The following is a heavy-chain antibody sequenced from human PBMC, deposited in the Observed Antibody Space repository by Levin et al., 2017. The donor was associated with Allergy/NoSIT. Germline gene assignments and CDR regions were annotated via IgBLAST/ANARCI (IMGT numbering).Heavy chain of an antibody. Sequence: GGSLRLSCAASGFTFSSYEMNWVRQAPGKGLEWLSFISKSGTTIYYADSVKGRFTISRDNAKESLYLQLNSLRAEATADYYCARRRRRGYYFFGMDVWGQGTTVTVSS. V-gene: IGHV3-48*03. D-gene: IGHD1-1*01. CDR2: ISKSGTTI. J-gene: IGHJ6*02. CDR1: GFTFSSYE. CDR3: ARRRRRGYYFFGMDV.